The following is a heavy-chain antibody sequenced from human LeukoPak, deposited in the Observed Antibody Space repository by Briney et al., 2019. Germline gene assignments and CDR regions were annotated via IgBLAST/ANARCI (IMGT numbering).Heavy chain of an antibody. CDR1: GLTFSSYW. Sequence: GGSLRLSCAASGLTFSSYWMHWVRQAPGKGLGWVSRISTDGSSTIYADSVKGRFTISRDNAKNILYLQMNSLRVEDTAVYYCATSSTSCCDYWGQGTLVTVSS. CDR3: ATSSTSCCDY. V-gene: IGHV3-74*01. J-gene: IGHJ4*02. D-gene: IGHD2-2*01. CDR2: ISTDGSST.